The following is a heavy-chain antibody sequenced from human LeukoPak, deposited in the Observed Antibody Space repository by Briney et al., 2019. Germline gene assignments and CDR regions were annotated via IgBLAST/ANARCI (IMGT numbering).Heavy chain of an antibody. CDR2: ISSSGSTI. CDR1: GFTFSDYY. CDR3: ARADYYYDSSGYPFDY. Sequence: PGGSLRLSCAASGFTFSDYYMSWIRQAPGKGLEWVSYISSSGSTIYYADSVKGRFTISRDNAKNSLYLQMNSLRAEDTAVYYCARADYYYDSSGYPFDYWGQGTLVTVSS. D-gene: IGHD3-22*01. V-gene: IGHV3-11*01. J-gene: IGHJ4*02.